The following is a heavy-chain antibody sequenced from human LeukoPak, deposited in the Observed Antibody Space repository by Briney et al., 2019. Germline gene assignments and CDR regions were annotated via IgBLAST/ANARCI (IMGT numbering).Heavy chain of an antibody. CDR3: ARGFVGGYSYGYGDAFDI. J-gene: IGHJ3*02. D-gene: IGHD5-18*01. CDR2: IYYSGST. V-gene: IGHV4-31*03. Sequence: PSETLSLTCTVSGGSISSGGYYWSWIRQHPGKGLEWFGYIYYSGSTYYNPSLKSRVTISVDTSKNQFSLKLSSVTAADTAVYYCARGFVGGYSYGYGDAFDIWGQGTMVTVSS. CDR1: GGSISSGGYY.